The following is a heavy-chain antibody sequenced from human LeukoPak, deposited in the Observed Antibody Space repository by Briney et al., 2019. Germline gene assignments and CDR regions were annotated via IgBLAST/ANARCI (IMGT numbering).Heavy chain of an antibody. CDR3: ARARCSSTSCYFKGYYYMEV. CDR2: SIPIFGTA. D-gene: IGHD2-2*01. J-gene: IGHJ6*03. CDR1: GGTFSSSA. V-gene: IGHV1-69*05. Sequence: ASVKVSCKASGGTFSSSAISWVRQAPGQGLEWMGGSIPIFGTANYAQKFQGSVTITTDESTSTAYMELSSLRSEDTAVYYCARARCSSTSCYFKGYYYMEVWGKGTTVTVSS.